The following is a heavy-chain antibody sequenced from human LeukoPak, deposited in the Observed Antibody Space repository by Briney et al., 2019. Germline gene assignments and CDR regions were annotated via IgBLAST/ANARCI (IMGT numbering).Heavy chain of an antibody. CDR1: GGSVSTGSYY. J-gene: IGHJ4*02. Sequence: SETLSLTCTVSGGSVSTGSYYWSWIRQPAGRGLEWIGHIHTSGIMNYNASLKSRVRISVETSKNQFSLRLSSVTAADTAVYFCARGILRDYYDSSGFYHRGGVGYWGQGTLVTVSS. CDR3: ARGILRDYYDSSGFYHRGGVGY. CDR2: IHTSGIM. D-gene: IGHD3-22*01. V-gene: IGHV4-61*09.